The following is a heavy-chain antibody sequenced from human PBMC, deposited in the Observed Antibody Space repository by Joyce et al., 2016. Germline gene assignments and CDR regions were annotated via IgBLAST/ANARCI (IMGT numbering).Heavy chain of an antibody. V-gene: IGHV7-4-1*02. CDR3: ARRVVTAIGDAFDI. CDR1: GDTFTSYA. J-gene: IGHJ3*02. D-gene: IGHD2-21*02. CDR2: INTNTGNP. Sequence: QVQLVQSGSELKKPGASVKVSCKASGDTFTSYAMNWVRQAPGQGREWMGWINTNTGNPTYAQGFTERFVFSLDTSVSTAYLQISSLKAEDTAVYYCARRVVTAIGDAFDIWGQGTMVTVSS.